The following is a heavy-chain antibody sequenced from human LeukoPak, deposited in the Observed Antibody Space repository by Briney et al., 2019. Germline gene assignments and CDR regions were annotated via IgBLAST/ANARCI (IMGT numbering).Heavy chain of an antibody. V-gene: IGHV3-30*18. D-gene: IGHD6-13*01. Sequence: GGSLRLSCAAAGFSFSSYGMHWVRQAPGKGLEWVAVISYDGSNKYYADSVKGRFTISRDNSKNTLYLQMNSLRAEDTAVYYCAKPVYSSSWSPFDYWGQGTLVTVSS. CDR3: AKPVYSSSWSPFDY. J-gene: IGHJ4*02. CDR1: GFSFSSYG. CDR2: ISYDGSNK.